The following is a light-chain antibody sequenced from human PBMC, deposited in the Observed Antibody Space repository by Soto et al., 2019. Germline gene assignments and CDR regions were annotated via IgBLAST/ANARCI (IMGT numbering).Light chain of an antibody. J-gene: IGKJ1*01. Sequence: DIQMTQSPSTLSASVGDRVTITCRASQSISSWLAWYQQKPGKAPKLLIYKASSLESGVPSRFSGSGSGTEFTLNISSLQPDDFATYYCQQYNSSPTFGQGNKVEIK. V-gene: IGKV1-5*03. CDR2: KAS. CDR3: QQYNSSPT. CDR1: QSISSW.